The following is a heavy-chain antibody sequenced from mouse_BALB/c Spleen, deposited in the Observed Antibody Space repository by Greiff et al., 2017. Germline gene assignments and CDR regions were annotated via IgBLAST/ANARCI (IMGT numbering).Heavy chain of an antibody. CDR3: ARSGIYYDFDY. CDR1: GYTFTSYW. V-gene: IGHV1-7*01. Sequence: VQRVESGAELAKPGASVKMSCKASGYTFTSYWMHWVKQRPGQGLEWIGYINPSTGYTEYNQKFKDKATLTADKSSSTAYMQLSSLTSEDSAVYYCARSGIYYDFDYWGQGTTLTVSS. CDR2: INPSTGYT. D-gene: IGHD2-1*01. J-gene: IGHJ2*01.